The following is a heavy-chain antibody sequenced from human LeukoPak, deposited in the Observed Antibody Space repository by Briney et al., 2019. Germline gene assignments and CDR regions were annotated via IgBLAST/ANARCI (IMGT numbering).Heavy chain of an antibody. CDR3: AKDNSYGSGSYIDY. V-gene: IGHV3-9*03. CDR1: GFTFDDYA. Sequence: SLRLSCAASGFTFDDYAMHWHRHAPGKGLELVSGISWNSGSIGYADSVKGRFTTSRDNAKNSLYLQMNSLRAEDMALYYCAKDNSYGSGSYIDYWGQGTLVTVSS. CDR2: ISWNSGSI. J-gene: IGHJ4*02. D-gene: IGHD3-10*01.